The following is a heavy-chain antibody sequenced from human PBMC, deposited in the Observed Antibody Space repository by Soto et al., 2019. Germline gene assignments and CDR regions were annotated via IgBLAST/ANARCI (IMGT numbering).Heavy chain of an antibody. Sequence: QVQLVESGGGEVQPGRSLRLSCAASGFSFSSYAMYWVRQAPGKGLECVSVISSDGNKKYHADSVKGRFTISRDNSKNTLYLQMNSLRVEDTAVYYCARPQYFGSGTYYYYYGMDVWGQGTTVTVSS. CDR1: GFSFSSYA. CDR3: ARPQYFGSGTYYYYYGMDV. J-gene: IGHJ6*02. V-gene: IGHV3-30*04. CDR2: ISSDGNKK. D-gene: IGHD3-10*01.